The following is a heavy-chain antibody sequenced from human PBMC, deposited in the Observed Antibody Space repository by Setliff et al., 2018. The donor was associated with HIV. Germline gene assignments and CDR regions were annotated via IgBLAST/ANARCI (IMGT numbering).Heavy chain of an antibody. D-gene: IGHD3-10*01. Sequence: PGGSLRLSCTASGFTFGDYTLSWVRQAPGKGLEWVGLIRSKGYGGTTDYAASVKGRFTISRDDSKNSLYLQMNSLKTEDTAVYYCARGRLLWSGSYYYYYMDVWGKGTTVTVSS. CDR2: IRSKGYGGTT. CDR1: GFTFGDYT. J-gene: IGHJ6*03. CDR3: ARGRLLWSGSYYYYYMDV. V-gene: IGHV3-49*04.